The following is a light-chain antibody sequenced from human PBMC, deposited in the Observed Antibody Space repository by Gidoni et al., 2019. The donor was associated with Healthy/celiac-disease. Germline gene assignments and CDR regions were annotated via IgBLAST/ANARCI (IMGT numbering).Light chain of an antibody. CDR1: QSVSSY. V-gene: IGKV3-11*01. Sequence: EIVLTQSPATLSLSPGERATPSCRASQSVSSYLACYQQKPVQAPRLLIYDASNRATGIPARFSGSGSGTDFTLTISSLEPEDFAVYYCQQRSNWPLSFGQGTRLEIK. CDR2: DAS. J-gene: IGKJ5*01. CDR3: QQRSNWPLS.